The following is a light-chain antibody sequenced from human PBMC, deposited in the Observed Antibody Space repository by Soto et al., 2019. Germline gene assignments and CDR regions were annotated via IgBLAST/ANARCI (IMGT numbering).Light chain of an antibody. V-gene: IGLV2-14*01. CDR2: QVS. CDR1: SSDVGAYNY. CDR3: SSYTMTSTYV. Sequence: QSALAQPASVSGSPGQSITISCTGTSSDVGAYNYVSWYQQHPGKAPKLMIYQVSNRPSGISNRFSGSKSGNTASLTISGLQAEDEADYYCSSYTMTSTYVFGSGTKVTVL. J-gene: IGLJ1*01.